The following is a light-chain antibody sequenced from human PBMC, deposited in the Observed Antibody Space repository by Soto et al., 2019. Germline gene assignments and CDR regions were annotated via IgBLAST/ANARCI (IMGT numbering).Light chain of an antibody. CDR3: ETWDFNTRV. J-gene: IGLJ3*02. CDR1: SGHSSYI. V-gene: IGLV4-60*02. Sequence: QSVLTQSSSASASLGSSVKLTCTLSSGHSSYIIAWHQQQPGKAPRYLMKLEGSGSYNKGSGVPDRFSGSSSRADRYLTISNLQFEDEADYYCETWDFNTRVFGGGTKVTVL. CDR2: LEGSGSY.